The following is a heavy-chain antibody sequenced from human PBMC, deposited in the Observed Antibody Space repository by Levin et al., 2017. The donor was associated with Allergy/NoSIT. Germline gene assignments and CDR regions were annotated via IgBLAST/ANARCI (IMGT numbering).Heavy chain of an antibody. CDR1: GFIFSDYS. CDR3: ARYKIPRKTMTVEDRFYSNGFDV. D-gene: IGHD3-22*01. J-gene: IGHJ6*02. Sequence: ASVKVSCAASGFIFSDYSMNWVRQAPGKGLEWVSSISSSSTYMYYGDSVKGRFTISRDNAKKSLHLQIHSLRAEDTAVYYCARYKIPRKTMTVEDRFYSNGFDVWGQGTTVTVYS. V-gene: IGHV3-21*01. CDR2: ISSSSTYM.